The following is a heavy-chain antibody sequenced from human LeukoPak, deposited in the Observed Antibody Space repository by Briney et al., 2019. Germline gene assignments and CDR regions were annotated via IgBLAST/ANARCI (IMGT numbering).Heavy chain of an antibody. J-gene: IGHJ5*02. CDR3: ARDRRSSGSVFPRFDP. D-gene: IGHD1-26*01. Sequence: ASVKVSCKASGGTFSSYAISWVRQAPGQGLEWMGWISAYNGNTNYAQKLQGRVTMTTDTSTSTAYMELRSLRSDDTAVYYCARDRRSSGSVFPRFDPWGQGTLVTVSS. CDR2: ISAYNGNT. CDR1: GGTFSSYA. V-gene: IGHV1-18*01.